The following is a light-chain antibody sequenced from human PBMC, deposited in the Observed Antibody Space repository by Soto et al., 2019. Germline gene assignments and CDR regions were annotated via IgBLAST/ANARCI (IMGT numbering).Light chain of an antibody. J-gene: IGKJ2*01. CDR2: KAS. CDR3: QQHNVYPYT. V-gene: IGKV1-5*03. CDR1: ESIKNW. Sequence: DIQMTQSPSTLSASVGDRVTITCRASESIKNWLAWYQQRPGKAPNLLFYKASSLQSGVSSRFSGSGSGTEFTLIISRLQPDDSATYYCQQHNVYPYTFGQGTKVQIK.